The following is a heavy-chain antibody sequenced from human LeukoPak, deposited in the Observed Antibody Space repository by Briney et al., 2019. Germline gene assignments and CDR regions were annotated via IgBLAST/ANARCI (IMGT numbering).Heavy chain of an antibody. Sequence: ASVKVSCKASGGTCSSYTINWERQAPGQGLEWMGRIIPILGIANYAQKFQGRVTITADKSTSTAYMELSSLRSEDTAVYYCARGDYYDSSGRLLDYWGQGTLVTVSS. CDR2: IIPILGIA. CDR3: ARGDYYDSSGRLLDY. CDR1: GGTCSSYT. V-gene: IGHV1-69*02. D-gene: IGHD3-22*01. J-gene: IGHJ4*02.